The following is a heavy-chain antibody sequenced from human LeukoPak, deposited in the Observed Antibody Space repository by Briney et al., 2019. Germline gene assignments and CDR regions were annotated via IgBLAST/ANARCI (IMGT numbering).Heavy chain of an antibody. CDR1: GYTFTGYY. CDR2: INPDSGDS. Sequence: ASVKVSCKASGYTFTGYYIHWVRQAPGQGLVWMAWINPDSGDSYSAPKFQGRVTMTRDTSISTASMEVSWLSSDDTAVYYCATGVATAFTYWGQGTLVTVSS. D-gene: IGHD5-12*01. V-gene: IGHV1-2*02. CDR3: ATGVATAFTY. J-gene: IGHJ4*02.